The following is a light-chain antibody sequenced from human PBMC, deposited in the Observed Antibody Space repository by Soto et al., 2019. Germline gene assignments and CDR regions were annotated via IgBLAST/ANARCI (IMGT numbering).Light chain of an antibody. CDR1: QSVRSN. V-gene: IGKV3-15*01. Sequence: EIVMTQSPATLSVSPGERATLSCRASQSVRSNLAWYQQKPGQPPRLLIYGAATSATGLPARFSGSGSGTEFTIIISRVPSEDFALYYCQQYNNWPALTFGGGTKVEIK. J-gene: IGKJ4*01. CDR2: GAA. CDR3: QQYNNWPALT.